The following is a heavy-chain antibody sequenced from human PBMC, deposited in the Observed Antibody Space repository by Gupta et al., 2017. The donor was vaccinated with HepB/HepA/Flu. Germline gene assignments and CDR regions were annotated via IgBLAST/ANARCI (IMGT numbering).Heavy chain of an antibody. CDR3: ARGTQYYYDSSGYGDDAFDI. D-gene: IGHD3-22*01. J-gene: IGHJ3*02. CDR2: IYSGGST. Sequence: EVQLVESGGGLIQPGGSLRLSCAASGFTVSSNYMSWVRQAPGKGLEWVSVIYSGGSTYYADSVKGRFTISRDNSKNTLYLQMNSLRAEDTAVYYCARGTQYYYDSSGYGDDAFDIWGQGTMVTVSS. CDR1: GFTVSSNY. V-gene: IGHV3-53*01.